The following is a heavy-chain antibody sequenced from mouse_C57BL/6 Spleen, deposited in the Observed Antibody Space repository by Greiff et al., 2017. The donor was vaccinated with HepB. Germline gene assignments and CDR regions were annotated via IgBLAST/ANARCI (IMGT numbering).Heavy chain of an antibody. CDR1: GFTFSDYY. Sequence: EVMLVESEGGLVQPGSSMKLSCTASGFTFSDYYMAWVRQVPEKGLEWVANINYDGSSTYYLDSLKSRFIISRDNAKNILYLQMSSLKSEDTATYYCARVRIYDGLDYWGQGTTLTVSS. CDR3: ARVRIYDGLDY. D-gene: IGHD2-3*01. CDR2: INYDGSST. J-gene: IGHJ2*01. V-gene: IGHV5-16*01.